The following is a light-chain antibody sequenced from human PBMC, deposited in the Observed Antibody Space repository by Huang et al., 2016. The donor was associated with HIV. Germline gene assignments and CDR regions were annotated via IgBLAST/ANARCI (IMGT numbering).Light chain of an antibody. CDR3: HQYGTAPRT. CDR1: QSISSSF. V-gene: IGKV3-20*01. J-gene: IGKJ2*01. Sequence: EIVLTQSPGTQSLSPGESATLSCRASQSISSSFLAWYQQKPGQAPRLLIYGASNRATGIPDRFSGSGSGTDFTLTISRLEAEDFAVYYCHQYGTAPRTFGQGTKLEIK. CDR2: GAS.